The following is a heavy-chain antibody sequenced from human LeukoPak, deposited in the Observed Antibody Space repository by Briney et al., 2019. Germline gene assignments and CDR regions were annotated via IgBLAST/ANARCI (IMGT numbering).Heavy chain of an antibody. CDR1: GYTFTSYD. V-gene: IGHV1-8*01. Sequence: ASVKVSCKASGYTFTSYDINWVRQATGQGLEWMGWMNPNSGNTGYAQKFQGRVTMTRNTSISTAYMELSRLRSDDTAVYYCARDKVPAYYYYYYMDVWGKGTTVTVSS. CDR2: MNPNSGNT. CDR3: ARDKVPAYYYYYYMDV. J-gene: IGHJ6*03.